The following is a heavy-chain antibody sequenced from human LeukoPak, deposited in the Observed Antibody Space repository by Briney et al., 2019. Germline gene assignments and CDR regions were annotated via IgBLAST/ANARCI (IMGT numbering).Heavy chain of an antibody. CDR2: IPASGGST. D-gene: IGHD1-7*01. CDR3: AKRTGVTELHFDH. Sequence: GGSLRLSCAASGFTFSSNVMIWVRQAPGKGLEWVSSIPASGGSTYYADSVRGRFTISRDNSQNTLYQQMNSLRAEDTAVYYCAKRTGVTELHFDHWGQGTLVTVSS. CDR1: GFTFSSNV. V-gene: IGHV3-23*01. J-gene: IGHJ4*02.